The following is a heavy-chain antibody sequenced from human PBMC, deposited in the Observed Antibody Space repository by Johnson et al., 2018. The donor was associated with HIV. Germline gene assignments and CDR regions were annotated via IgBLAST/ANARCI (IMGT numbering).Heavy chain of an antibody. CDR3: AKSSSGELLYAFDI. D-gene: IGHD1-26*01. CDR2: ISYDGSNK. Sequence: QVQLVESGGGVVQPGRSLRLSCAASGFTFSSYAMHWVRQAPGKGLEWVAVISYDGSNKYYADSVKGRFTISSDNSKNTLYMQMNSQRAEDTAVYYCAKSSSGELLYAFDIWGQGTMVTVSS. J-gene: IGHJ3*02. CDR1: GFTFSSYA. V-gene: IGHV3-30-3*02.